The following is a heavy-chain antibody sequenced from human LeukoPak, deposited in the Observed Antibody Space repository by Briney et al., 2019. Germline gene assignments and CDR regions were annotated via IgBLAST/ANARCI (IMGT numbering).Heavy chain of an antibody. Sequence: ASVKVSCKSSGYSFIGYFMVWVRQAPGQGLEWLGWMNPNSGATDYARKFQDRVSLTRDTSISTAYMEMSRLTSDDTALYYCARVAVAGRWVDSWGQGTLVTVSS. CDR3: ARVAVAGRWVDS. CDR1: GYSFIGYF. D-gene: IGHD6-19*01. CDR2: MNPNSGAT. V-gene: IGHV1-2*02. J-gene: IGHJ4*02.